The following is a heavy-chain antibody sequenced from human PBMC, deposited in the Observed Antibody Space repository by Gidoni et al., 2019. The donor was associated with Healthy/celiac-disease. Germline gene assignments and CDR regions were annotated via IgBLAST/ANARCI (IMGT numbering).Heavy chain of an antibody. D-gene: IGHD5-12*01. CDR1: GFTFRDSY. CDR3: ARFSGPDAFDI. Sequence: QVQLGESGGGLVKPGGYLRHSRAASGFTFRDSYLSWIRQAPGKGLALVSYISSSASTISYADSVTGRFTISRDNATNSLYLQLLSLRAEDTAVYYCARFSGPDAFDIWGQGTMVTVSS. V-gene: IGHV3-11*01. CDR2: ISSSASTI. J-gene: IGHJ3*02.